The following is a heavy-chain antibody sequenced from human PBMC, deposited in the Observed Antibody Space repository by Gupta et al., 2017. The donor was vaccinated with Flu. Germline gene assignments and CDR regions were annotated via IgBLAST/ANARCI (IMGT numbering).Heavy chain of an antibody. CDR2: IKSDSAGGTA. V-gene: IGHV3-15*01. J-gene: IGHJ4*02. CDR3: TTNRSVPDLYYFDY. Sequence: WVRQAPGKGLEWVGRIKSDSAGGTADYAAPVKGRFTITRDDSKATLFLEMNSLKTEDTAIYYCTTNRSVPDLYYFDYWGPGILVTVSS.